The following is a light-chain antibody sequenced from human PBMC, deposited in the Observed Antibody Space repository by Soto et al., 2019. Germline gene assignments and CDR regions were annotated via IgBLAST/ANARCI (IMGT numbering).Light chain of an antibody. CDR3: CSYAGRI. V-gene: IGLV2-23*01. CDR2: EGS. CDR1: SSDVGTYNL. Sequence: QSVLTQPASVSGSPGQSITISCTGTSSDVGTYNLVSWYQQHPGKAPKLMIYEGSKRPSGVSNRFSGSKSGNTASLTISGLQAEDEAHYYFCSYAGRIFGGGTKLTVL. J-gene: IGLJ2*01.